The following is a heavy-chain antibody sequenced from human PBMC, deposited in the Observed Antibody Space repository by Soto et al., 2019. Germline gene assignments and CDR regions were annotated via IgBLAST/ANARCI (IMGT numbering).Heavy chain of an antibody. CDR3: AGAGRGGYYDFWSGYSTPYYYYGMDV. D-gene: IGHD3-3*01. V-gene: IGHV3-7*01. Sequence: GGSLRLSCAGSGFTFSSDWMSWVRQAPGKGLGWVANIKQDGSEKYYVDSVKGRFTISRDNAKNSLFLQMNSLRAEDTAVYYCAGAGRGGYYDFWSGYSTPYYYYGMDVWAQGSTVTVSS. CDR1: GFTFSSDW. CDR2: IKQDGSEK. J-gene: IGHJ6*02.